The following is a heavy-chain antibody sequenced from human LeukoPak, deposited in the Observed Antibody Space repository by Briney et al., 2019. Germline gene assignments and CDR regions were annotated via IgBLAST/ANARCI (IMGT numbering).Heavy chain of an antibody. CDR3: ARDRATYYYDSSGYYRGPYYYYYGMDV. D-gene: IGHD3-22*01. Sequence: GGSLRLSCAASGFTFSSYAMHWVRQAPGKGLEWVAVISYDGSNKYYADSVKGRFTISRDNSKNTLYPQMNSLRAEDTAVYYCARDRATYYYDSSGYYRGPYYYYYGMDVWGQGTTVTVSS. J-gene: IGHJ6*02. CDR1: GFTFSSYA. CDR2: ISYDGSNK. V-gene: IGHV3-30-3*01.